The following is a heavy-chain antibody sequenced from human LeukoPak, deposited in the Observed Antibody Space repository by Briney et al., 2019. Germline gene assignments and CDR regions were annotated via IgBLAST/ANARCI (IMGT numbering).Heavy chain of an antibody. J-gene: IGHJ3*02. CDR3: ARHGHSGAFDI. V-gene: IGHV5-51*01. D-gene: IGHD6-13*01. Sequence: GESLKISCKASGYTFDNHWIAWVRQMLGKGLEWMGVIYPGDSDTRYSPSFQGQVTFSADKSIGTAYLQWSSLKASDSAMYYCARHGHSGAFDIWGQGTMVIVSS. CDR2: IYPGDSDT. CDR1: GYTFDNHW.